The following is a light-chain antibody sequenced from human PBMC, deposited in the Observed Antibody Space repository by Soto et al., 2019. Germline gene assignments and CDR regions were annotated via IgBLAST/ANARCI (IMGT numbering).Light chain of an antibody. J-gene: IGLJ2*01. CDR2: DVS. V-gene: IGLV2-14*01. Sequence: QSALTQPASVSGSPGQSITISCTGTSSDVGGYNYVSWYQQHPGKAPKLMIYDVSNRPSGVSNRFSGSKSGNTASLTISGRQAADEAAYYCSSYTGSSIYVVFGGGTKLTVL. CDR3: SSYTGSSIYVV. CDR1: SSDVGGYNY.